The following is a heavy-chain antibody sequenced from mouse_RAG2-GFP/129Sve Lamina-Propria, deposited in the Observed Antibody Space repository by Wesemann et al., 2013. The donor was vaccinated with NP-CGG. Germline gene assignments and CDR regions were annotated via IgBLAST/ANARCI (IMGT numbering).Heavy chain of an antibody. V-gene: IGHV4-1*01. D-gene: IGHD2-1*01. Sequence: EVKLLQSGGGLVQPGGSLKLSCAASGIDFSRYWMSWVRRAPGKGLEWIGEINPDSSTINYAPSLKDKFIISRDNAKNTLYLQMSKVRSEDTALYYCVRRGGNYPSYWYFDVWGTGTTVTVSS. J-gene: IGHJ1*03. CDR2: INPDSSTI. CDR3: VRRGGNYPSYWYFDV. CDR1: GIDFSRYW.